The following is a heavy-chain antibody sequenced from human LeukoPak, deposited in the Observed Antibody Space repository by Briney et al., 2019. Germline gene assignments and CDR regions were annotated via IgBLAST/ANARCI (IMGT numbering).Heavy chain of an antibody. CDR1: GYTFTSYY. D-gene: IGHD1-26*01. J-gene: IGHJ3*02. CDR2: INPSGGST. V-gene: IGHV1-46*01. Sequence: ASVKVSCKASGYTFTSYYMHWVRQAPGQGLEWMGIINPSGGSTRYAQNFQGRVTMTRDMSTSTVYMELSSLRSEDTAVYYCARDRTGGHDAFDIWGQGTMVTVSS. CDR3: ARDRTGGHDAFDI.